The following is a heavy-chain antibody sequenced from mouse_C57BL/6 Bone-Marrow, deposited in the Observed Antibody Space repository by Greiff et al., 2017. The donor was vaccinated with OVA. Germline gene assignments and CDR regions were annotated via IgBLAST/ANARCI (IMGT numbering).Heavy chain of an antibody. CDR1: GFNIKDDY. CDR3: TTWAYYSNGAWFAY. Sequence: EVQLQQSGAELVRPGASVKLSCTASGFNIKDDYMHWVKQRPEQGLEWIGWIDPENGDTEYASKFQGKATITADTSSNTAYLQLSILTSEDTAVYYCTTWAYYSNGAWFAYWGQGTLVTVSA. D-gene: IGHD2-5*01. CDR2: IDPENGDT. V-gene: IGHV14-4*01. J-gene: IGHJ3*01.